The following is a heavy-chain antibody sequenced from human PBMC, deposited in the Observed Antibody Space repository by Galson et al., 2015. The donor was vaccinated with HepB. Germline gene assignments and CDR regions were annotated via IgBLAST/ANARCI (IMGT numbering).Heavy chain of an antibody. D-gene: IGHD3-10*01. CDR1: GFIFTSYA. V-gene: IGHV3-23*01. Sequence: SLRLSCAASGFIFTSYAISWVRQAPGKGLERVSTISGSGGNPYYADSVKGRFTISRDNSKNTLYVQMNSLRAEDTAVYYCAKGSWFGEFGFDYWGQGTLVTVSS. CDR3: AKGSWFGEFGFDY. J-gene: IGHJ4*02. CDR2: ISGSGGNP.